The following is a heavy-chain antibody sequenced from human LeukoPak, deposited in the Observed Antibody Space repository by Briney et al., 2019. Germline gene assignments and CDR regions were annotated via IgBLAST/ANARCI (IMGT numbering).Heavy chain of an antibody. Sequence: GGFLRLSCAASGFTLSSHAIHWVRQAPGKGLEWVALISYDGNIKYYADSVKGRFTISRDNSKNTLSLQMNSLRPEDTAVYYCARAHLSSSSTDYMDVWGKGTTVTVSS. CDR3: ARAHLSSSSTDYMDV. D-gene: IGHD6-6*01. CDR1: GFTLSSHA. CDR2: ISYDGNIK. J-gene: IGHJ6*03. V-gene: IGHV3-30*04.